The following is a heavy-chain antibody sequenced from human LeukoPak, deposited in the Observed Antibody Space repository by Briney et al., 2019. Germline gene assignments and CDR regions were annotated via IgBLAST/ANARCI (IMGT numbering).Heavy chain of an antibody. Sequence: GGSLRLSCAASGFTFSDYYMSWIRQAPGKGLEGVSYISSSGSTIYYADSVKGRFTISRDNAKNSLYLQMSSLRAEDTAVYYCATALGYCSSTSCEGAYYYYYGMDVWGQGTTVTVSS. V-gene: IGHV3-11*01. J-gene: IGHJ6*02. CDR1: GFTFSDYY. CDR3: ATALGYCSSTSCEGAYYYYYGMDV. D-gene: IGHD2-2*01. CDR2: ISSSGSTI.